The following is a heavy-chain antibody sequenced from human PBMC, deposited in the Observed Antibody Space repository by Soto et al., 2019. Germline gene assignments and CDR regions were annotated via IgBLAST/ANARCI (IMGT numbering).Heavy chain of an antibody. Sequence: EVQLVESGGGLVQPGGSLRLSCAASGFTFSDYNMNWVRQAPGKGLEWVSYISSSSSTIYYADSVKGRCTISRDNATTSLYLQMNSLRDEDTAVYYCARDPPGEGGWYLIWFVPWGQGTLVTVSS. CDR3: ARDPPGEGGWYLIWFVP. V-gene: IGHV3-48*02. J-gene: IGHJ5*02. CDR2: ISSSSSTI. D-gene: IGHD6-19*01. CDR1: GFTFSDYN.